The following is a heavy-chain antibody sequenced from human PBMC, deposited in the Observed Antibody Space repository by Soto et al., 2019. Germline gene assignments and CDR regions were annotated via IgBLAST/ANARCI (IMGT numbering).Heavy chain of an antibody. CDR1: GFTFSNFP. V-gene: IGHV3-30-3*01. D-gene: IGHD4-4*01. J-gene: IGHJ4*02. Sequence: QVQLVESGGGVVQPGRSLRLSCAACGFTFSNFPMHWVRQAPGKGLEWVAVISYGGINNYYADSVKGRFTISRDDSKNTVYLQMNGLRPEDTAVYFCARTTVVSGTPDFDYWGQGTLVTVSS. CDR2: ISYGGINN. CDR3: ARTTVVSGTPDFDY.